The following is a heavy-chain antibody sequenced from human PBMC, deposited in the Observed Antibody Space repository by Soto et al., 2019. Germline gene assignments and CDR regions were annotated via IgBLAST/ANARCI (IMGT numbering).Heavy chain of an antibody. D-gene: IGHD2-21*02. J-gene: IGHJ4*02. CDR1: GFGLSTYA. Sequence: ELQLLESGGCFVQPGGSLRLSCTASGFGLSTYAISWVRQAPGKGLEWVSVISANSGNTDYADSVKGRFTISRDKSENTVFLQMNRLRAEDTAVYYCALPSCGGDCYSPFDYWGQGTLVTVSS. V-gene: IGHV3-23*01. CDR2: ISANSGNT. CDR3: ALPSCGGDCYSPFDY.